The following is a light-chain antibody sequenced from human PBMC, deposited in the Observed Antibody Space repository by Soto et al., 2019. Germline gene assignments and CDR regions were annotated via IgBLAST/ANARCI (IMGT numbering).Light chain of an antibody. CDR1: QSVSSSH. Sequence: EIVLTQSPGTLSLSPGERVTLSCRASQSVSSSHLAWYQQKPGQAPRLLLYGVSSRATDIPDRFSGSGSGTDFTLAISRLEPADFAVYFCHHYGTSPTFGQGTRLEIK. CDR3: HHYGTSPT. CDR2: GVS. J-gene: IGKJ5*01. V-gene: IGKV3-20*01.